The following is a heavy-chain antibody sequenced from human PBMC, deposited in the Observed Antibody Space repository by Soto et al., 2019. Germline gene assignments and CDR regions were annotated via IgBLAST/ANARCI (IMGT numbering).Heavy chain of an antibody. CDR3: ARSRGSYSKWFDS. V-gene: IGHV1-2*02. CDR2: TSPRTGGA. D-gene: IGHD3-10*01. Sequence: ASVKVSCKTSGYTFTAYYMHWLRQAPGHGLEWLGWTSPRTGGAKYSHKFQGRVSMTRNTSITTAYMELTGLSTDDTAVYCCARSRGSYSKWFDSWGQGTLVTVSS. J-gene: IGHJ5*01. CDR1: GYTFTAYY.